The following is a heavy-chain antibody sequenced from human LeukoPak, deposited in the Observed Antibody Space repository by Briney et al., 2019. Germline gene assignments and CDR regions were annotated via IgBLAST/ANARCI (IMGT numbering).Heavy chain of an antibody. CDR1: GFTFSSYT. CDR2: IGTSFSTT. D-gene: IGHD2-2*01. CDR3: ARDYEYCSSTSCYPDY. J-gene: IGHJ4*02. Sequence: GGSLRLSCAASGFTFSSYTMNWVRQTPGKGLEWVSYIGTSFSTTYYADSVKGRFTISRDNAKNSLFLQMNSLRAEDTAVYYCARDYEYCSSTSCYPDYWGQGTLVTVSS. V-gene: IGHV3-48*01.